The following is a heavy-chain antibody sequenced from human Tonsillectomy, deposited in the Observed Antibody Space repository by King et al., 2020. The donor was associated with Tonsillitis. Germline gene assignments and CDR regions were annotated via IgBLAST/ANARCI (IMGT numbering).Heavy chain of an antibody. CDR2: ISGSGGST. D-gene: IGHD1-26*01. CDR1: GFTFSSYA. Sequence: VQLVESGGGLGQPGGSLRLSCAASGFTFSSYAMSWVRQAPGKGLEGVSAISGSGGSTYYEDSVKGRFTISRDNAKNTLYLQMNSLRAEDTAVYYCAKEIVGSTTWYYGMDVWGQGTTVTVSS. CDR3: AKEIVGSTTWYYGMDV. J-gene: IGHJ6*02. V-gene: IGHV3-23*04.